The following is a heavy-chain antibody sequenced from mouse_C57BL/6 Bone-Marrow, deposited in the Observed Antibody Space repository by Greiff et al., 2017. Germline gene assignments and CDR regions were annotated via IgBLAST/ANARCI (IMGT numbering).Heavy chain of an antibody. CDR1: GFTFSDYY. V-gene: IGHV5-12*01. CDR2: ISNGGGST. J-gene: IGHJ4*01. Sequence: DVKLVESGGGLVQPGGSLKLSCAASGFTFSDYYMYWVSQTPEKRLEWVAYISNGGGSTYYPDNVKGRLTTSRDNANNTLYLQMSRLKSEDTAIYYCARPQTALAREYAMDYWGQGTSVTVSS. CDR3: ARPQTALAREYAMDY. D-gene: IGHD3-2*01.